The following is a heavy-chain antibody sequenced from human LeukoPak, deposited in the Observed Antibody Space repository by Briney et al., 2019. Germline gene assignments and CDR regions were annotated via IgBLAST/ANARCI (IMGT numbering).Heavy chain of an antibody. D-gene: IGHD3-3*01. CDR2: IYSGGST. Sequence: GGSLRLSCAASGFTVSSNYMSWVRQAPGKGLEGVSVIYSGGSTYYADSVKGRFTISRDNSKNTLYLQMNSLRAEDTAVYYCARAVYDFWSGYRYWGQGTLVTVSS. V-gene: IGHV3-66*02. CDR1: GFTVSSNY. CDR3: ARAVYDFWSGYRY. J-gene: IGHJ4*02.